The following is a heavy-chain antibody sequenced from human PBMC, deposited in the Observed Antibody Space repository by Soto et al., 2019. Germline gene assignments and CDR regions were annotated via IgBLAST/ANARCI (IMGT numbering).Heavy chain of an antibody. J-gene: IGHJ4*02. CDR3: ARDGYYDRSGYNPFDY. D-gene: IGHD3-22*01. Sequence: GGSLRLSCAASGFTFSSSGMHWVRQAPGKGLEWVAVIWHDGSNKYYADSVKGRFTISRDNSKNKLYLQMNSLRVEDTAVYYCARDGYYDRSGYNPFDYWGQGTLVTVSS. CDR2: IWHDGSNK. V-gene: IGHV3-33*01. CDR1: GFTFSSSG.